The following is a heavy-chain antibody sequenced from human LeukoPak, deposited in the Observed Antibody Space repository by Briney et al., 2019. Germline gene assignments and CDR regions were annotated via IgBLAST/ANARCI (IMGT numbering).Heavy chain of an antibody. J-gene: IGHJ4*02. Sequence: PSETLSLTCAVYGGSFSGYYWSWIRQPPGKGLEWIGEINHSGSTNYNPSLKSRVTISVDTSKNQFSLKLSSVTAADTAVYYCARGQILGLAYYFDYWGQGTLVTVSS. CDR2: INHSGST. CDR1: GGSFSGYY. D-gene: IGHD2/OR15-2a*01. CDR3: ARGQILGLAYYFDY. V-gene: IGHV4-34*01.